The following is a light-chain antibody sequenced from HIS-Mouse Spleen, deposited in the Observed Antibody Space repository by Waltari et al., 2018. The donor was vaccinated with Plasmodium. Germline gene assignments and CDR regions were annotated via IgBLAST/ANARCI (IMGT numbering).Light chain of an antibody. CDR3: YSTDSSGNHRV. CDR1: ALPKKY. CDR2: EDS. Sequence: SYELTQPPSVSVSPGQTARITCSGDALPKKYAYWYQQKSGQAPELVIYEDSKRPSGILERVSGSSSGTMATLTISGAQVEDETDYYCYSTDSSGNHRVFGGGTKLTVL. J-gene: IGLJ3*02. V-gene: IGLV3-10*01.